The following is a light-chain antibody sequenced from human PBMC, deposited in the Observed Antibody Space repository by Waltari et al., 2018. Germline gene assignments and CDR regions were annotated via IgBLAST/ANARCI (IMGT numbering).Light chain of an antibody. V-gene: IGKV3-11*01. CDR1: QIINTF. Sequence: VVLTQPPATLSLSAGEGATLSCRAIQIINTFLAWYQQKPGQAPRPLIYDASNRATGVPVRFSGGGSGTDFTLTISSLEPEDFAVYYCQQRAVWPPNFGGGTKVEIK. CDR3: QQRAVWPPN. CDR2: DAS. J-gene: IGKJ4*01.